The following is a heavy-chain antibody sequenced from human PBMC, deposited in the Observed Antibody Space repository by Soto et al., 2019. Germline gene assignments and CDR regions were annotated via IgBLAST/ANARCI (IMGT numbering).Heavy chain of an antibody. V-gene: IGHV1-69*15. CDR2: ITTTLNIA. CDR3: ARSYYSGSNRSHLDY. J-gene: IGHJ4*02. CDR1: GGTFSSYT. D-gene: IGHD1-26*01. Sequence: QLQLVQSGAEVREPGSSVKVSCKAAGGTFSSYTGIWVRQAPRQGLEWRGRITTTLNIAKYAEKFQGRVTITADESTNTVNMHLSNLRSDDTAVYFWARSYYSGSNRSHLDYWGQGTLVAISS.